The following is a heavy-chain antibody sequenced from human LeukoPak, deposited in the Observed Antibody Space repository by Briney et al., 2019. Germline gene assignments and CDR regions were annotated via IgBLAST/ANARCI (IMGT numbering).Heavy chain of an antibody. D-gene: IGHD4-17*01. CDR3: ARVGFTHDYGDYGNY. CDR1: GYSISSGYY. V-gene: IGHV4-38-2*02. Sequence: SETLSLTCTVSGYSISSGYYWGWIRQPPGKGLEWIGSIYHSGSTYYNPSLKSRVTISVDTSKNQFSLKLSSVTAADTAVYYCARVGFTHDYGDYGNYWGQGTLVTVSS. J-gene: IGHJ4*02. CDR2: IYHSGST.